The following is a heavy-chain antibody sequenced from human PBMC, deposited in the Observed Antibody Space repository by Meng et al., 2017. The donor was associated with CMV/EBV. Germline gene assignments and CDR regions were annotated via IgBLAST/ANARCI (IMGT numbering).Heavy chain of an antibody. Sequence: GESLKISCAASGFTFSNYWMHWVRQAPGKGLVWVSHINSDASSTDYADSVKGRFTISRDNAKNTLYLQMNSLRAEDTALYYCVVHSNTVWPNTMFWGQGTLVTVSS. V-gene: IGHV3-74*01. CDR1: GFTFSNYW. CDR2: INSDASST. CDR3: VVHSNTVWPNTMF. J-gene: IGHJ4*02. D-gene: IGHD3-10*02.